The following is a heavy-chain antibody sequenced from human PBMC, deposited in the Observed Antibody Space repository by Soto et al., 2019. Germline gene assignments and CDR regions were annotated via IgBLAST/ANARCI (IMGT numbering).Heavy chain of an antibody. D-gene: IGHD3-22*01. Sequence: GGSLRLSCAASGFTFNYFGMHWVRQAPGKGLEWVAVISYDENNKYYADSVKGRFTISRDNSKNTLYLQMNSLRAEDTAVYYCAKAHYYDLGFTTPPLDCWGQGTLVTVSS. J-gene: IGHJ4*02. CDR1: GFTFNYFG. V-gene: IGHV3-30*18. CDR3: AKAHYYDLGFTTPPLDC. CDR2: ISYDENNK.